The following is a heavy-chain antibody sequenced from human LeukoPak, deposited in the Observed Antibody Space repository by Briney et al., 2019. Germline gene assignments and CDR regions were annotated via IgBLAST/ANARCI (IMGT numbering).Heavy chain of an antibody. J-gene: IGHJ4*02. CDR3: ANVRPLNDY. CDR2: ISGSGGST. Sequence: PGGSLRLSCAASGFTFSSYAMSWVRQAPGEGLEWVSAISGSGGSTYYADSVKGRLTISRDNSKNTLYLQMNSLRAKDTAVYYCANVRPLNDYWGQGTLVTVSS. CDR1: GFTFSSYA. D-gene: IGHD2-8*01. V-gene: IGHV3-23*01.